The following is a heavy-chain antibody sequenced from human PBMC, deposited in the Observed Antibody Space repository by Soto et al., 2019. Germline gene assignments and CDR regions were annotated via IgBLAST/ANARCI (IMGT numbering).Heavy chain of an antibody. D-gene: IGHD6-19*01. CDR3: ASRKEQSGPIYFYY. V-gene: IGHV1-8*01. J-gene: IGHJ4*02. CDR2: VNPNNGNT. CDR1: GHSFSTYD. Sequence: GSSVQVSCKASGHSFSTYDINWGRQATGQGLEWMGWVNPNNGNTGYAQKVQGRVTMTRNSSIATAYLELSGLQYGDTAVYYCASRKEQSGPIYFYYWGQGALVIVSA.